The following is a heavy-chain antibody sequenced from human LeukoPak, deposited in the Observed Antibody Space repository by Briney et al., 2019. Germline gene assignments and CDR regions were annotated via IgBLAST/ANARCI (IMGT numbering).Heavy chain of an antibody. Sequence: GSSVKVSCKASGGTFSSYAISWVRQAPGQALEWMGGIIPIFGTANYAQKFQGRVTITTDESTSTAYMELSSLRSEDTAVYYCASNPRPVGYVYYWGQGTLVTVSS. CDR2: IIPIFGTA. CDR3: ASNPRPVGYVYY. D-gene: IGHD2-2*01. V-gene: IGHV1-69*05. J-gene: IGHJ4*02. CDR1: GGTFSSYA.